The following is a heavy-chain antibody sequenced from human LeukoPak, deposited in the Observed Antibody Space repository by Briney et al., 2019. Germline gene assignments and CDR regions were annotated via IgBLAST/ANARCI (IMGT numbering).Heavy chain of an antibody. J-gene: IGHJ4*02. CDR2: IIPILGIA. V-gene: IGHV1-69*04. Sequence: ASVKASCKASGGTFSSYAISWVRQAPGQGLEWMGRIIPILGIANYAQKFQGRVTITADKSTSTAYMELSSLRSEDTAVYYCARDSYYYDSSGYWSIFGYWGQGTLVTVSS. CDR1: GGTFSSYA. CDR3: ARDSYYYDSSGYWSIFGY. D-gene: IGHD3-22*01.